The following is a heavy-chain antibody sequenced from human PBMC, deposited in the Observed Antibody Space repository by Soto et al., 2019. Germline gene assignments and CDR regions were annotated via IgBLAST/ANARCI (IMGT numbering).Heavy chain of an antibody. CDR3: ARRDRAGSEFYY. Sequence: SETLSLTCTVSGGSISSYYWGWIRQPPGKGLECIGYIYYSGSTNYNPSLKSRVTISVDTSKNQFSLKLSSVTAADTAVYYCARRDRAGSEFYYWGQGTLVTVSS. J-gene: IGHJ4*02. CDR2: IYYSGST. V-gene: IGHV4-59*01. D-gene: IGHD2-15*01. CDR1: GGSISSYY.